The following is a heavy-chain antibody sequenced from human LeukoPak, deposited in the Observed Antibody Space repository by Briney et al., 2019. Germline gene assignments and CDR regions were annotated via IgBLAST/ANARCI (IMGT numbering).Heavy chain of an antibody. CDR2: IIPIFGTT. CDR3: AREPNDGPMASSFDY. CDR1: GGTFSNYA. Sequence: GASVKVSCKASGGTFSNYAISWVRQAPGQGLEWMGGIIPIFGTTNCAQKFQGRVTITADESTSTAYMELSSLRSEDTAVYYCAREPNDGPMASSFDYWGQGTLVTVSS. J-gene: IGHJ4*02. V-gene: IGHV1-69*13. D-gene: IGHD1-1*01.